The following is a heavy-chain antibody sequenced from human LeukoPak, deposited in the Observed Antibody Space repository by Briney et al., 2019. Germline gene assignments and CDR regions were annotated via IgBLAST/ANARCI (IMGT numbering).Heavy chain of an antibody. Sequence: GASVTVSCTASGYTFTSYGISWVRQAPGQGLEWMGWISAYNGNTNYAQKLQGRVTITTDTSTSTAYMELRSLRSDDTAVYYCARFTRPAAIRGANWFDPWGQGTLVTVSS. CDR1: GYTFTSYG. D-gene: IGHD2-2*02. V-gene: IGHV1-18*01. CDR2: ISAYNGNT. J-gene: IGHJ5*02. CDR3: ARFTRPAAIRGANWFDP.